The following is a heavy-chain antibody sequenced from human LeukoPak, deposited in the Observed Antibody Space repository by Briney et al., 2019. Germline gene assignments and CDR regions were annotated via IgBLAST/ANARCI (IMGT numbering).Heavy chain of an antibody. CDR2: INYSGST. CDR1: GGSVSSTTYY. CDR3: ARYVVYGSGKYYFDY. Sequence: SETLSLTCTVSGGSVSSTTYYWSWTRQPPGKGLEWIASINYSGSTYYNPSLKSRVTISVDTSENQFSLKLSSVTAADTAVYYCARYVVYGSGKYYFDYWGQGTLVTVSS. J-gene: IGHJ4*02. V-gene: IGHV4-39*01. D-gene: IGHD3-10*01.